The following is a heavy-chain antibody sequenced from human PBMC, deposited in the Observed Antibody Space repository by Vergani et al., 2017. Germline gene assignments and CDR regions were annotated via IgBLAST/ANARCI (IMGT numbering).Heavy chain of an antibody. V-gene: IGHV4-4*07. CDR1: GAPISYWC. Sequence: QVQMQESGPGLVKTSETLALTCSASGAPISYWCWSWLRQPAGKGLEWIGRLCPSGSTNYKPSLKSRLTMSIDTSRSQFSLSLSSVTAADTAVYYCARGNXGVNCPKYNWLAPWGRGILVTVSS. D-gene: IGHD2-21*01. CDR3: ARGNXGVNCPKYNWLAP. CDR2: LCPSGST. J-gene: IGHJ5*02.